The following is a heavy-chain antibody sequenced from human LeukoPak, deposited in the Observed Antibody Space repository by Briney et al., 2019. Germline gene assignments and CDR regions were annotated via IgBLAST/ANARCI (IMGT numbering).Heavy chain of an antibody. V-gene: IGHV4-30-4*08. J-gene: IGHJ3*02. CDR2: IYYSGTT. D-gene: IGHD2-21*02. Sequence: SETLSLTCTVSGGSISSGDYYWSWIRQPPGKGLEWIGYIYYSGTTYCNPSLKSRLTISLDTSKNHFSLKLSSVTAADTAVYYCARGEPGDSDAFDIWGQGTMVTVSS. CDR1: GGSISSGDYY. CDR3: ARGEPGDSDAFDI.